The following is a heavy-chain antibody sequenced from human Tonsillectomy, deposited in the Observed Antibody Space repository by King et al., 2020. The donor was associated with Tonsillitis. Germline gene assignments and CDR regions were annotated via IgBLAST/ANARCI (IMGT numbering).Heavy chain of an antibody. V-gene: IGHV1-46*01. D-gene: IGHD3-10*01. J-gene: IGHJ2*01. CDR1: GYSFTNYY. CDR2: INPSGTGT. CDR3: AREGGSVRHFDL. Sequence: QLVQSGAEVKEPGASLKVSCKASGYSFTNYYMHWVRQAPGQRLEWMGLINPSGTGTGYAQNFQGRITMTRDMSTGTDYMELSSLRSDDTAVYYCAREGGSVRHFDLWGRGTLVTVSS.